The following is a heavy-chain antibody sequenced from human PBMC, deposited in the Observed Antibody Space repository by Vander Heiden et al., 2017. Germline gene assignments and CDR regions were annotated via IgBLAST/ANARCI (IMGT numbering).Heavy chain of an antibody. CDR3: AKGVFGTTMPWFDP. CDR1: GFTFSTYA. CDR2: ISGSGGST. J-gene: IGHJ5*02. V-gene: IGHV3-23*01. Sequence: EVQLLEAGGGLVQPGGSLRLSCAASGFTFSTYAMSWVRQAPWKGLEWVSAISGSGGSTYYADSVKGRFTISRDNSKNTLYLQMNSLRAEDTAVYYCAKGVFGTTMPWFDPWGQGTLVTVSS. D-gene: IGHD2-2*01.